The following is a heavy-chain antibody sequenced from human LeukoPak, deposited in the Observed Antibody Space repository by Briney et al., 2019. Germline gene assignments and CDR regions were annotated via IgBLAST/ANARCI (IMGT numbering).Heavy chain of an antibody. CDR3: ASKTAMVMSWDYYYMDV. Sequence: GESLKISCKGSGYGFTSYWIGWVRQMPGKGLEWMGIIYPGDSDTRYSPSFQGQVTISADKSISTAYLQWSSLTASDTAMYYCASKTAMVMSWDYYYMDVWAKGTTVTVFS. CDR1: GYGFTSYW. V-gene: IGHV5-51*01. D-gene: IGHD5-18*01. CDR2: IYPGDSDT. J-gene: IGHJ6*03.